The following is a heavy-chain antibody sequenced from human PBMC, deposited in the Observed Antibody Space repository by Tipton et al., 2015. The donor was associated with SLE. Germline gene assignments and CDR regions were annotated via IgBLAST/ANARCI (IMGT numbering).Heavy chain of an antibody. Sequence: TLSLTCTVSGGSISSSSYYWGWIRQPPGKGLEWIGSIYYSGSTYYNPSLKSRVTISVDTSKNQFSLKLSSVTAADTAVNYCARALLRKDFLDYWGQGTLVTVSS. J-gene: IGHJ4*02. D-gene: IGHD1-14*01. CDR2: IYYSGST. CDR1: GGSISSSSYY. CDR3: ARALLRKDFLDY. V-gene: IGHV4-39*07.